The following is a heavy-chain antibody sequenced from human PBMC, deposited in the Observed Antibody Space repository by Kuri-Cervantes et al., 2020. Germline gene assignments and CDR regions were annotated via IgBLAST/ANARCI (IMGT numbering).Heavy chain of an antibody. J-gene: IGHJ6*02. Sequence: GESLKISCAASGFTFSSYGMHWVRQAPGKGLEWVAVISYDGSNKYYADSVKGRFTISRDNSKNTLYLQMNSLRAEDTAVYYCARGGYGMDVWGQGTTVTVSS. CDR1: GFTFSSYG. CDR3: ARGGYGMDV. CDR2: ISYDGSNK. V-gene: IGHV3-30*03.